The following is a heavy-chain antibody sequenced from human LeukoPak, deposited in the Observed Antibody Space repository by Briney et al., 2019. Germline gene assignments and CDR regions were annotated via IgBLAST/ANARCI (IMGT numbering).Heavy chain of an antibody. V-gene: IGHV1-69*13. CDR3: ARSIAVAGTIWEKDYFDY. CDR2: IITIFHTA. Sequence: ASVKVSCKASGGTFSSCAITWVRQAPGQGLEWMGGIITIFHTANYAQKFQGRVTITADESTSTAYMDLSSLRSEDTAVYYCARSIAVAGTIWEKDYFDYWGQGTLVTVSS. CDR1: GGTFSSCA. J-gene: IGHJ4*02. D-gene: IGHD6-19*01.